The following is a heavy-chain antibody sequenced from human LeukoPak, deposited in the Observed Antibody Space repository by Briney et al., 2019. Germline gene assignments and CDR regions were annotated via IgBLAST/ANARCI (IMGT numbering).Heavy chain of an antibody. Sequence: PGGSLRLSCAASGFTFSSYDMHWVRQAPGKGLEWVAVISYDGNNKYYADSVKGRFTISRANSEKTLYLQMNSLRAEDTAVYYCARDAYNEEDWYFDLWGRGILVTVSS. J-gene: IGHJ2*01. CDR3: ARDAYNEEDWYFDL. D-gene: IGHD5-24*01. CDR1: GFTFSSYD. CDR2: ISYDGNNK. V-gene: IGHV3-30-3*01.